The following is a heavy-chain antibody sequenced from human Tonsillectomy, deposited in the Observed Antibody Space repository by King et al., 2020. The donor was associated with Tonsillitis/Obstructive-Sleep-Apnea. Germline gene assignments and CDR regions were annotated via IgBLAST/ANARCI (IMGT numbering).Heavy chain of an antibody. CDR2: IYYSGST. CDR3: ARDGRIDETYGDGYVLGWYFDH. V-gene: IGHV4-59*01. D-gene: IGHD4-17*01. CDR1: GGSISSYY. Sequence: MQLQESGPGLVKPSETLSLSCTVSGGSISSYYWSWIRQPPGKGLEWIGYIYYSGSTNYNPSLKSRVTISVDTSKNQFSLKLGSVTAADTAVYYCARDGRIDETYGDGYVLGWYFDHWGRGTLVTVSS. J-gene: IGHJ2*01.